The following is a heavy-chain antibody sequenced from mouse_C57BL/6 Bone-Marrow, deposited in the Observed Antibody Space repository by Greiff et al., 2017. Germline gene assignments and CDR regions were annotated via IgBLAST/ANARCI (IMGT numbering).Heavy chain of an antibody. V-gene: IGHV5-6*01. CDR3: ERRIYYGYGGPFYAMDY. J-gene: IGHJ4*01. CDR1: GFTFSSYG. Sequence: EVQGVESGGDLVKPGGSLKLSCAASGFTFSSYGMSWVRQTPDKRLEWVATISSGGSYTYYPDSVKGRFTISRDNAKNTLYLQMSSLKSEDTAMYYCERRIYYGYGGPFYAMDYWGQGTSVTVSS. D-gene: IGHD2-2*01. CDR2: ISSGGSYT.